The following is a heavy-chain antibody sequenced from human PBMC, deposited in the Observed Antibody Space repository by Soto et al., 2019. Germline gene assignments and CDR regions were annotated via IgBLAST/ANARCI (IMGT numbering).Heavy chain of an antibody. CDR1: GFTFDDYA. D-gene: IGHD6-6*01. CDR3: AKGLTIAARFDGFDI. V-gene: IGHV3-9*01. Sequence: LRLSCAASGFTFDDYAIHWVRQAPGKGLEWVSGITWNTGGIGYADSVKGRFTVSRDNAKNSLYLQMNSLRAEDTALYYCAKGLTIAARFDGFDIWGQGTMVTVSS. J-gene: IGHJ3*02. CDR2: ITWNTGGI.